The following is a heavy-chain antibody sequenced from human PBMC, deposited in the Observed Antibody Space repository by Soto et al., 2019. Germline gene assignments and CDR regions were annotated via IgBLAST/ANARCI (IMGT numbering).Heavy chain of an antibody. V-gene: IGHV1-46*01. J-gene: IGHJ4*02. CDR2: INPSGGST. CDR1: GYTFTSYY. D-gene: IGHD3-3*01. Sequence: ASVKASCKASGYTFTSYYMHCVRQAPGQGLEWMGIINPSGGSTSYAQKFQGRVTMTRDTSTSTVYMELSSLRSEDTAVYYCARDSLTIFGVVIPSGVDYWGQGTLVTVSS. CDR3: ARDSLTIFGVVIPSGVDY.